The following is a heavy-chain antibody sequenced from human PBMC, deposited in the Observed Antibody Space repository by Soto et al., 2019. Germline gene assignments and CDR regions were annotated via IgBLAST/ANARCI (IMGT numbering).Heavy chain of an antibody. J-gene: IGHJ4*02. Sequence: TSETLSLTCTVSGGSISSGGYYWSWIRQHPGKGLEWIGYIYYSGSTYYNPSLKSRVTISVDTSKNQFSLKLSSVTAADTAVYYCARDLGGSYYEGGFDYWGQGALVTVSS. CDR2: IYYSGST. CDR3: ARDLGGSYYEGGFDY. V-gene: IGHV4-31*03. CDR1: GGSISSGGYY. D-gene: IGHD1-26*01.